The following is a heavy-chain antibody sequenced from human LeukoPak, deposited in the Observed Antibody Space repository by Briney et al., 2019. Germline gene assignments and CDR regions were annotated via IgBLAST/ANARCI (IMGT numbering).Heavy chain of an antibody. J-gene: IGHJ5*02. Sequence: GGSLRLSCAASGFTFDDYGMSWVRQAPGKGLEWVSGINWNGGSTGYADSVKGRFTISRDNAKNSLYLQMNSLRAEDTAVYYCARDPKQDIVVVPALGWFDPWGQGTLVTVSS. CDR1: GFTFDDYG. CDR2: INWNGGST. D-gene: IGHD2-2*01. V-gene: IGHV3-20*04. CDR3: ARDPKQDIVVVPALGWFDP.